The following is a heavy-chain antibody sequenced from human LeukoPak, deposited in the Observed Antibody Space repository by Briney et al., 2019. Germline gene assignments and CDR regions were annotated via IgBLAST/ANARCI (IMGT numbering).Heavy chain of an antibody. CDR1: GFTFSSYA. D-gene: IGHD3-22*01. V-gene: IGHV3-23*01. J-gene: IGHJ4*02. Sequence: PGGSLRLSCAASGFTFSSYAMCWVRQAPGKGLEWVSAISGSGGSTYYADSVKGRFTISRDNSKNTLYLQMNSLRAEDTAVYYCAKVDEEGDYYDSSGQLDYWGQGTLVTVSS. CDR2: ISGSGGST. CDR3: AKVDEEGDYYDSSGQLDY.